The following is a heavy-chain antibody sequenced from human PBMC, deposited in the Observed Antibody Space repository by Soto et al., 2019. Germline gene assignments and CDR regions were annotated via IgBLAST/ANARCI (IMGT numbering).Heavy chain of an antibody. CDR1: GFTFGHYP. CDR2: ISFDGSNK. D-gene: IGHD2-21*02. J-gene: IGHJ6*02. CDR3: ARLPGPLVSVLYIYPLDARESPSDVDI. V-gene: IGHV3-30*04. Sequence: QMQLVQSGGGVVQPGRSLRLSSAASGFTFGHYPMHWVRQAPGKGLEWVAVISFDGSNKFYADSVKGRFTISKDNSQNTLYLQMNDLRHEDTAVYYCARLPGPLVSVLYIYPLDARESPSDVDIWGQGTTVTVSS.